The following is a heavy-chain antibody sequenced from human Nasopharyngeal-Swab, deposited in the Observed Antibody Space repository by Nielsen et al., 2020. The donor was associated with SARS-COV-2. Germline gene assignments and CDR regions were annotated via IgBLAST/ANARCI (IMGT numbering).Heavy chain of an antibody. CDR2: ISAYNGNT. CDR1: GYTFTSYG. Sequence: ASVQVSCKASGYTFTSYGISWVRQAPGQGLEWMGWISAYNGNTNYAQKLQARVTMTTDTSTSTAYMELRSLRSDDTAVYYCTRGAHYYYGMDVWGQRTTVTVSS. V-gene: IGHV1-18*01. CDR3: TRGAHYYYGMDV. J-gene: IGHJ6*02.